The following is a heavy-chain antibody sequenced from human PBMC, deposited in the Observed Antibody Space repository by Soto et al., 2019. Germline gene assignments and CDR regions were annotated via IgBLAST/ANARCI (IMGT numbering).Heavy chain of an antibody. V-gene: IGHV4-31*03. CDR3: AREIPVAATYFDY. CDR2: IYYSGST. CDR1: GGSIDSGGYY. Sequence: TSETLSLTCTVSGGSIDSGGYYWSWIRHHPGKGLEWIGYIYYSGSTYYNPSLKSRVSISVDTSKNQFSLKLSSVTVADTAVYYCAREIPVAATYFDYWGQGTLVTVSS. D-gene: IGHD2-15*01. J-gene: IGHJ4*02.